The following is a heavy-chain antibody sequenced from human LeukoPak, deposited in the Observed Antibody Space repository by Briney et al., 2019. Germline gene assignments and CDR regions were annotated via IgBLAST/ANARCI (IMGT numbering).Heavy chain of an antibody. D-gene: IGHD2-2*01. CDR2: ISGSGGST. J-gene: IGHJ4*02. Sequence: GGSLRLSCAASGFTFSSHAMSWVRQAPGKGLEWVSAISGSGGSTYYADSVKGRFTISRDNSKNTLYLQMNSLRAEDTAVYYCAKPRIVPAASYYFDYWGQGTLVTVSS. CDR1: GFTFSSHA. CDR3: AKPRIVPAASYYFDY. V-gene: IGHV3-23*01.